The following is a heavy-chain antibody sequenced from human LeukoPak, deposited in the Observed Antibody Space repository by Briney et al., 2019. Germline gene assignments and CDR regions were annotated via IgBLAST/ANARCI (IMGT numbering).Heavy chain of an antibody. CDR2: IYYSGST. D-gene: IGHD3-10*01. CDR1: GGSISSYY. V-gene: IGHV4-59*08. J-gene: IGHJ2*01. CDR3: ARHGAGWYFDL. Sequence: SETLSLTCTVSGGSISSYYWSWIRQPPGKGLEWIGYIYYSGSTNYNPSLTSRVTISVDTSKNQFSLKLNSVTAADTAVYYCARHGAGWYFDLWGRGILVTVSS.